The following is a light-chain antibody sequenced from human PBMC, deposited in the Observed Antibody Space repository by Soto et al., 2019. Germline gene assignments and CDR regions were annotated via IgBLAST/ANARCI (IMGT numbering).Light chain of an antibody. Sequence: EIALTQSTGTMSLSPGERATISCSPSQSVSSSYFAWYQQKPGQAPRLLLYDASNRATGIPARFSGSGSGTDFTLTISSLEPEDFAVYYCQQRSNWPQTFGQGTKVDIK. CDR1: QSVSSSY. V-gene: IGKV3-11*01. J-gene: IGKJ1*01. CDR3: QQRSNWPQT. CDR2: DAS.